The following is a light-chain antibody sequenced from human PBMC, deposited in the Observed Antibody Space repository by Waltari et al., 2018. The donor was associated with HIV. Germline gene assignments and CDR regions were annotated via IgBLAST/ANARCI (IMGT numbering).Light chain of an antibody. CDR1: SSNLGAGYD. CDR2: KNN. Sequence: HSVLTQPPSVSGALGQRVTISCPGSSSNLGAGYDVHWYQQLPGTAPKLLIYKNNKRPSGVPDRFSGSKSGTSASLAITGLQAEDEADYHCQSYDSSLSGSRVFGGGTKLTVL. J-gene: IGLJ3*02. V-gene: IGLV1-40*01. CDR3: QSYDSSLSGSRV.